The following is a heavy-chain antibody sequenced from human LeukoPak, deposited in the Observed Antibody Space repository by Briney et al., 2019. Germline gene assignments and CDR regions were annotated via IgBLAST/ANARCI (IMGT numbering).Heavy chain of an antibody. CDR2: INSDGSNT. CDR1: GFSVSDYW. D-gene: IGHD5-24*01. J-gene: IGHJ4*02. CDR3: ARAKSSEMATITAY. Sequence: GGSLRLSCAASGFSVSDYWMHWVRQVPGKGLVWVSRINSDGSNTYYADSVKGRFTISRDNAKNTLYLQMNSLRAEDTAVYYCARAKSSEMATITAYWGQGTLVTVSS. V-gene: IGHV3-74*01.